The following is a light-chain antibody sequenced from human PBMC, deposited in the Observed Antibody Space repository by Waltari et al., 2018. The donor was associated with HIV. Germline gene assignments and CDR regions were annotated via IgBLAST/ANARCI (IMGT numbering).Light chain of an antibody. V-gene: IGKV3-15*01. CDR2: AGS. CDR1: QSVRTN. Sequence: EVVMTQSPATLSVSPGARVTLSCRASQSVRTNLAWYQQKPGQAPRRIMYAGSSRATGVPARFNGSGFGTEFTLIINSLQSDDFAFYFCQHYNDWPLTFGGGTKVEIK. J-gene: IGKJ4*01. CDR3: QHYNDWPLT.